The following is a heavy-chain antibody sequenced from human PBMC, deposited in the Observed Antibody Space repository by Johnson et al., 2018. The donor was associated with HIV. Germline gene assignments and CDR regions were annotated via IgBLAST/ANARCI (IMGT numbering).Heavy chain of an antibody. CDR3: SRSYYDFAPIGPDFDL. D-gene: IGHD3-3*01. J-gene: IGHJ3*01. Sequence: KGLEWVARSRNRANSYSTIYAAPVKGRFTISRDGLKDSLYLQMASIKSEDTAVYYCSRSYYDFAPIGPDFDLWGQGTMVTVSS. CDR2: SRNRANSYST. V-gene: IGHV3-72*01.